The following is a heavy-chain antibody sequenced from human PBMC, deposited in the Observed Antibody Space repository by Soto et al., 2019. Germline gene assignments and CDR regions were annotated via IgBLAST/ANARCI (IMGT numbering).Heavy chain of an antibody. CDR2: INHSGST. CDR1: GGSFSGYY. D-gene: IGHD3-3*01. J-gene: IGHJ6*02. Sequence: SETLSLTCDAYGGSFSGYYWSWIRQPPGKGLEWIGEINHSGSTNYNPSLKSRVTIAVDTSKNQFSLKLSSVTAADTAVYYCAGTPSPTYDFWSGYRGDGMDVWGQGTTVTVSS. V-gene: IGHV4-34*01. CDR3: AGTPSPTYDFWSGYRGDGMDV.